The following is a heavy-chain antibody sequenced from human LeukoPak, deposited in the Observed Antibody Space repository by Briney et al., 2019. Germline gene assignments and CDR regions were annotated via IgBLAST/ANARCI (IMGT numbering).Heavy chain of an antibody. CDR1: GFTFSDYS. Sequence: GGSLRLSCAASGFTFSDYSMNWVRQAPGKGLEWVSSICSSSSNIYYADSVKGRFTISRDNAKDSLYLEMNSLRAEDTAVYYCARACARTNCYTEDWGQGTLVTVSS. CDR3: ARACARTNCYTED. J-gene: IGHJ4*02. CDR2: ICSSSSNI. V-gene: IGHV3-21*01. D-gene: IGHD2-2*01.